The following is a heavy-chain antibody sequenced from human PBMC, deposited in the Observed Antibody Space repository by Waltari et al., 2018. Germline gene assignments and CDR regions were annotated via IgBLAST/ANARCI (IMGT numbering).Heavy chain of an antibody. D-gene: IGHD1-26*01. J-gene: IGHJ5*02. Sequence: QVHLAQSGADVTKPGSSVGVSCMASGGRYSNFREPVLSLVRQAPGHGLEWLGGISPCIGTTNYAQKFQGRLSITADEASKTVYMELSSLRSEDTAVYYCARVGDQYDRTDGGPLDPWGQGTLVTVSS. CDR1: GGRYSNFREPV. CDR2: ISPCIGTT. V-gene: IGHV1-69*12. CDR3: ARVGDQYDRTDGGPLDP.